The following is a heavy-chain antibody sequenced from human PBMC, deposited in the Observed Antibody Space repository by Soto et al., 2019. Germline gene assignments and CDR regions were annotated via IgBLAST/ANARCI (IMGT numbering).Heavy chain of an antibody. J-gene: IGHJ4*02. CDR3: ARGNVVAIDY. V-gene: IGHV4-59*12. D-gene: IGHD2-21*01. Sequence: SETLSLTCTVSGGSICSYYWSWIRQPPGKGLEWIGYIYHSGSTYYNPSLKSRVTISVDRSKNQFSLKLSSVTAADTAVYYCARGNVVAIDYWGQGTLVTVSS. CDR2: IYHSGST. CDR1: GGSICSYY.